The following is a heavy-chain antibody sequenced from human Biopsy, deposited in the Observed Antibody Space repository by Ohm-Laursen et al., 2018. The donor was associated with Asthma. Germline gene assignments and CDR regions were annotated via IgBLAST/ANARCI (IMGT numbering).Heavy chain of an antibody. Sequence: ASVKVSCKASGYSFTSDYIRWVRQAPGQGLEWMGIFNPSGGSTSYAQKFQGRVTMTRDTSTSTVYMELSSLRSEDTAVYYCARPSGTNPHYFDYWGQGTLVTVSS. V-gene: IGHV1-46*01. CDR2: FNPSGGST. CDR1: GYSFTSDY. J-gene: IGHJ4*02. D-gene: IGHD1/OR15-1a*01. CDR3: ARPSGTNPHYFDY.